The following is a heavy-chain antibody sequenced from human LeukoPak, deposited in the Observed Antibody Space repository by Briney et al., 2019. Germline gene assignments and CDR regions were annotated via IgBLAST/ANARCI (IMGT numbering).Heavy chain of an antibody. CDR2: ISYDGSNQ. D-gene: IGHD5-12*01. CDR3: AKDSRSGYSGYNDY. Sequence: GGSLRPSCAASGFTFRTYGIHWVRQAPGKGMEWVAVISYDGSNQYYADSVKGRFTISRDNSKNTVYLQMNSLRAEDTAVYYCAKDSRSGYSGYNDYWGQGTLVTVSS. V-gene: IGHV3-30*18. CDR1: GFTFRTYG. J-gene: IGHJ4*02.